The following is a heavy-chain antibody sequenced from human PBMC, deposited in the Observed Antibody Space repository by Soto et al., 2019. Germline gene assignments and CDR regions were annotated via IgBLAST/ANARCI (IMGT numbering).Heavy chain of an antibody. CDR2: ISAYNGNT. D-gene: IGHD6-19*01. CDR1: GYTFTSYG. J-gene: IGHJ3*01. Sequence: ASVKVSCKASGYTFTSYGISWVRQAPGQGLEWMGWISAYNGNTNYAQKLQGRVTMTTDTSTSTAYMELRSLRSDDTAVYYCARREAVAGSDGSFDFLGQGTMVIVSS. V-gene: IGHV1-18*01. CDR3: ARREAVAGSDGSFDF.